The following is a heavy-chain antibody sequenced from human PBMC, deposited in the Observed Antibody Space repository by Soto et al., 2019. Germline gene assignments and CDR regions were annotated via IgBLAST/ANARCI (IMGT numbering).Heavy chain of an antibody. D-gene: IGHD6-13*01. V-gene: IGHV3-30*18. Sequence: ESGGGVVQPGRSLRLSCAASGFTFSSYGMHWVRQAPGKGLEWVAVISYDGSNKYYADSVKGRFTISRDNSKNTLYLQMNILRAEDTAVYYCAKKGWGIAAAGYFDYWGQGTLVTVSS. CDR3: AKKGWGIAAAGYFDY. CDR2: ISYDGSNK. CDR1: GFTFSSYG. J-gene: IGHJ4*02.